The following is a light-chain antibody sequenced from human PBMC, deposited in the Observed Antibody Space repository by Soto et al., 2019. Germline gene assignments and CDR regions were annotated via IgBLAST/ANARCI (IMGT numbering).Light chain of an antibody. J-gene: IGKJ2*01. CDR1: QGINSY. CDR3: QQFGSLPFT. Sequence: DIQLTQSPSFLSASVGDRVTITCRASQGINSYLAWYQQTPGKAPKLLIYATSTLQTGVPSRFSGSGSGTEFTLTISSLQPEDFATYYCQQFGSLPFTFGQGTKLEIK. V-gene: IGKV1-9*01. CDR2: ATS.